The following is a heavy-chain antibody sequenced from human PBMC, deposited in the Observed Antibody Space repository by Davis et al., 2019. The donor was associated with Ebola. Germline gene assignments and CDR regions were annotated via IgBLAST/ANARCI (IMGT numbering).Heavy chain of an antibody. V-gene: IGHV3-48*02. CDR3: ARRKYYYDSSGYSGFDY. D-gene: IGHD3-22*01. CDR2: ISSSSSTI. J-gene: IGHJ4*02. Sequence: PGGSLRLSCAASGFTFSSYSMNWVRQAPGKGLEWVSYISSSSSTIYYADSVKGRFTISRDNAKNSLYLQMNSLRDEDTAVYYCARRKYYYDSSGYSGFDYWGQGTLVTVSS. CDR1: GFTFSSYS.